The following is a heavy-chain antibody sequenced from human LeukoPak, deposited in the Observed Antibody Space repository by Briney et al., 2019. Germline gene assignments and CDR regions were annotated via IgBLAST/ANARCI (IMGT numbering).Heavy chain of an antibody. J-gene: IGHJ4*02. Sequence: GGSLRLSCAASGFTFSSYWMNWVRQAPGKRLEWVANINGDGRDKYYVGSVRGRFTISRDNADNALYLQMNSLRGDDTAVYYCARGVDSAIDWWGQGTLVTVSS. D-gene: IGHD3-9*01. CDR2: INGDGRDK. CDR1: GFTFSSYW. CDR3: ARGVDSAIDW. V-gene: IGHV3-7*01.